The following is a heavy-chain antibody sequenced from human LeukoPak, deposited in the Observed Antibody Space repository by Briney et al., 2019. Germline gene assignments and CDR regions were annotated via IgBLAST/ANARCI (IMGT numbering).Heavy chain of an antibody. CDR1: GGSFSGYY. CDR3: ARGHFWSGYYPYYYYYMDV. D-gene: IGHD3-3*02. CDR2: INHSGST. V-gene: IGHV4-34*01. Sequence: NSSETLSLTCAVYGGSFSGYYWSWIRQPPGKGLEWIGEINHSGSTNYNPSLKSRVTISVDTSKNQFSLKLSSVTAANTAVYYCARGHFWSGYYPYYYYYMDVWGKGTTVTVSS. J-gene: IGHJ6*03.